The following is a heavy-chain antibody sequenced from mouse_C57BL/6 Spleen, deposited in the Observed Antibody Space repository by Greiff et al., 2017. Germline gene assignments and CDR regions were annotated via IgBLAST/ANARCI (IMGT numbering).Heavy chain of an antibody. V-gene: IGHV1-22*01. J-gene: IGHJ2*01. Sequence: VQLQQSGPELVKPGASVKMSCKASGYTFTDYNMHWVKQSHGKSLEWIGYINPNNGGTSYNQKFKGKATLTVNKSSSAAYMGLRSRTSADSAVYYCARGLTGNDCWGQGTTLTVAS. CDR1: GYTFTDYN. D-gene: IGHD4-1*01. CDR3: ARGLTGNDC. CDR2: INPNNGGT.